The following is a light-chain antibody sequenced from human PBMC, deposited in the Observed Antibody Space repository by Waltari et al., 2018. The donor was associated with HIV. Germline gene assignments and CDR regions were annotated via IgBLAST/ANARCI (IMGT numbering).Light chain of an antibody. CDR1: SSNIGSNA. Sequence: SVLTQPPSPSGTPGQRVTISASGISSNIGSNAVSCYQQFPGTAPKVLMSANNQRPSGVPDRFSASKSGTSASLAISGLHSEDEADYYCATWDDSLNGPLFGGGTKLTVL. CDR3: ATWDDSLNGPL. J-gene: IGLJ2*01. CDR2: ANN. V-gene: IGLV1-44*01.